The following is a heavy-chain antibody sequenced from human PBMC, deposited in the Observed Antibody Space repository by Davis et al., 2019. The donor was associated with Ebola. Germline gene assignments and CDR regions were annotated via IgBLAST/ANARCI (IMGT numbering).Heavy chain of an antibody. CDR2: IDASGNT. CDR3: GGIRGQWLES. J-gene: IGHJ5*02. V-gene: IGHV4-34*01. CDR1: GGSFSGYY. D-gene: IGHD6-19*01. Sequence: PSETLSLTCGVYGGSFSGYYWSWIRQSPGKGPEWIGQIDASGNTNYNPSLKSRVTISIDRSQIHFSLRLSSVTAADTAMYYCGGIRGQWLESWGQGSLVTVST.